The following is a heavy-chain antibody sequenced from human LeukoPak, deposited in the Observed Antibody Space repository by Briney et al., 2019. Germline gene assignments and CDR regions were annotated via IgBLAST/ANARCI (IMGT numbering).Heavy chain of an antibody. CDR1: GGSISSSSYY. V-gene: IGHV4-39*01. D-gene: IGHD4-11*01. Sequence: PSETLSLTCTVSGGSISSSSYYWGWIRQPPGKGLEWIGSIYYSGSTYYNPSLKSRVTISVDTSKNQFSLKLSSVTAADTAVYYCARGSADYSNYGFTFQFDCWGQGTLVTVSS. CDR3: ARGSADYSNYGFTFQFDC. CDR2: IYYSGST. J-gene: IGHJ4*02.